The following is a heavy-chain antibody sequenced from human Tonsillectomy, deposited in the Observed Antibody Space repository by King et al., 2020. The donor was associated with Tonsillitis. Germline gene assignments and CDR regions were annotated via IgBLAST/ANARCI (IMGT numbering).Heavy chain of an antibody. CDR2: ITWDGGST. D-gene: IGHD2-15*01. CDR3: VKDVGYCSGSSCYRGLDV. J-gene: IGHJ6*02. Sequence: VQLVESGGVVVQPGGSLRLSCAASGFTFDDYTLHWVRQAPGKGLEWGSLITWDGGSTYYADSVRGRFTISRDNSKNTLYLQMNSLRTEDTALYYCVKDVGYCSGSSCYRGLDVWGQGTTVTVSS. CDR1: GFTFDDYT. V-gene: IGHV3-43*01.